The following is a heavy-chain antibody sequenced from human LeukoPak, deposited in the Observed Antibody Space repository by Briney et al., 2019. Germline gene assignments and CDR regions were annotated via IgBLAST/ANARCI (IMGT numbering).Heavy chain of an antibody. V-gene: IGHV3-23*01. CDR1: GFTFSSYA. D-gene: IGHD5-18*01. CDR2: ISGSGGST. Sequence: PGGSLRLSCAASGFTFSSYAMSWVRQAPGKGLEWVSAISGSGGSTYYADSVKGRFTISRDNSKNTLYLQMNSLRAEDTAVYYCAKGWVDTAMVTPLDYWDQGTLVTVSS. J-gene: IGHJ4*02. CDR3: AKGWVDTAMVTPLDY.